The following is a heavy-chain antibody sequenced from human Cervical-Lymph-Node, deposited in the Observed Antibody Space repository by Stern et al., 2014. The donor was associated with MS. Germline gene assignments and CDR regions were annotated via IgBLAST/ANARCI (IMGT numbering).Heavy chain of an antibody. V-gene: IGHV1-3*01. D-gene: IGHD4-11*01. J-gene: IGHJ4*02. CDR3: ARQPDYSDFLDF. Sequence: VQLLQSGAEVKKPGASMTISCKTSGYNFIDHAIHWVRQAPGKRLEWMGWINGGPGTTKYSQKFQGRVSFTRDKAASAAYMDLSSLSPDDTAVYYCARQPDYSDFLDFWGQGTLVTVSS. CDR1: GYNFIDHA. CDR2: INGGPGTT.